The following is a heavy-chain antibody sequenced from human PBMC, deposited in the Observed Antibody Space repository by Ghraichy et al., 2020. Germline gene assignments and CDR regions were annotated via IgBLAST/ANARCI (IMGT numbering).Heavy chain of an antibody. J-gene: IGHJ4*02. CDR1: GFTFSSYG. Sequence: GGSLRLSCAASGFTFSSYGMHWVRQAPGKGLEWVAVISYDGSNKYYADSVKGRFTISRDNSKNTLYLQMNSLRAEDTAVYYCAKDLTVTGNNYWGQGTLVTVSS. CDR2: ISYDGSNK. V-gene: IGHV3-30*18. D-gene: IGHD4-17*01. CDR3: AKDLTVTGNNY.